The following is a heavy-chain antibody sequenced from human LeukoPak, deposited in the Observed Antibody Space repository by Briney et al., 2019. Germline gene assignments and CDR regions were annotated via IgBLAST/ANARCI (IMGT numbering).Heavy chain of an antibody. CDR1: GGSTSGHY. Sequence: SETLSLTCTVSGGSTSGHYWSWSRQPPGKGLEWIGYIYYSGSANYNPSLRSRVTISVDTSKNQFSLRLSSVTAADTAVYYCARGTLTTSMKAFDIWGQGTMVTVSS. J-gene: IGHJ3*02. CDR3: ARGTLTTSMKAFDI. V-gene: IGHV4-59*08. CDR2: IYYSGSA. D-gene: IGHD4-17*01.